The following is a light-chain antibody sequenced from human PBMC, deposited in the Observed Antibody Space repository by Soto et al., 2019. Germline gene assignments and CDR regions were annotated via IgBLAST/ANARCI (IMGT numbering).Light chain of an antibody. CDR3: FSYAGSTYV. V-gene: IGLV2-23*01. J-gene: IGLJ1*01. Sequence: QSVLTQPASVSGSPGQSITISCTGTSSDVGSYNFVSWYQQYPGKIPKLMIYEGTTRPPGVSNRFSGSKSGNTASLTISGLQAEEEADSYCFSYAGSTYVFGTWTKATVL. CDR2: EGT. CDR1: SSDVGSYNF.